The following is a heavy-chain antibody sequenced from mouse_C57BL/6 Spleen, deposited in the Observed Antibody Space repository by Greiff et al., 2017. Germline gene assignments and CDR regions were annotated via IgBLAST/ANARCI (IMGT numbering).Heavy chain of an antibody. CDR2: IWSGGST. D-gene: IGHD2-4*01. CDR3: ARKDYHYYAMDY. CDR1: GFSLTSYG. Sequence: QVQLKESGPGLVQPSQSLSIPCTVSGFSLTSYGVHWVRQSPGTGLEWLGLIWSGGSTDYNAAFISRLSISKDNSKSQVFFKMNRLQADDTAIYYGARKDYHYYAMDYWGQGTSVTVSS. V-gene: IGHV2-2*01. J-gene: IGHJ4*01.